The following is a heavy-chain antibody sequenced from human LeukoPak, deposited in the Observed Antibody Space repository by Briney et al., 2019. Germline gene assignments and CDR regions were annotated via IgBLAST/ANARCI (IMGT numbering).Heavy chain of an antibody. Sequence: LEASVKVSCKASGYTFSSYGISWVRQAPGQGLEWMGWINPNSGGTNYAQKFQGRVTMTRDTSISTAYMELSSLRSEDTAVYYCARRPSKYYDILTGYYRSEFDYWGQGTLVTVSS. J-gene: IGHJ4*02. CDR3: ARRPSKYYDILTGYYRSEFDY. CDR2: INPNSGGT. CDR1: GYTFSSYG. V-gene: IGHV1-2*03. D-gene: IGHD3-9*01.